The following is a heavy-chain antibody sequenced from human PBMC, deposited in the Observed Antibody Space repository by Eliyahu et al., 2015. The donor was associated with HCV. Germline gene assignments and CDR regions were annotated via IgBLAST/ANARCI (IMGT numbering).Heavy chain of an antibody. J-gene: IGHJ3*02. D-gene: IGHD4-23*01. V-gene: IGHV4-59*12. CDR2: IYYSGST. CDR1: GGXISSYY. CDR3: ARLPRSTVVTRVDAFDI. Sequence: QVQLQESGPGLVKPSETLSLTCXVXGGXISSYYWSWIRQPPGKGLEWIGYIYYSGSTNYNPSLKSRVTISVDTSKNQFSLKLSSVTAADTAVYYCARLPRSTVVTRVDAFDIWGQGTMVTVSS.